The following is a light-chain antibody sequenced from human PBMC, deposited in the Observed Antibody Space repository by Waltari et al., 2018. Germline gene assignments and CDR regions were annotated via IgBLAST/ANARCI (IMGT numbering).Light chain of an antibody. CDR3: MQALQTPLT. Sequence: DIVMTQSPLSLPVTPGEPVSISCRSSQSLLQSNGNNYLDWYLQKPGQSPQLLIYLGSNRASGVPDRFSGSGSGTDFTLKISRVEAEDVGVYYCMQALQTPLTFGGGTKVEIK. V-gene: IGKV2-28*01. J-gene: IGKJ4*01. CDR1: QSLLQSNGNNY. CDR2: LGS.